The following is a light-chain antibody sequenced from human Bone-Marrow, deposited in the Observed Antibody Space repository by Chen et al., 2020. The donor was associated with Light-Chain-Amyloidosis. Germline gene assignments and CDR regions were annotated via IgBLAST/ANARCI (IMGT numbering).Light chain of an antibody. CDR3: QAFDINNEWV. CDR2: EDD. J-gene: IGLJ3*02. Sequence: LTQPHSVSGSPWDTLTISCTGSGGASASNFVQWYQQRPGSAPSTVIFEDDHRPSGVPDRFFGSIDSSSNSAYLTISVLRSEDEGDYYCQAFDINNEWVFGGGTKVTVL. V-gene: IGLV6-57*02. CDR1: GGASASNF.